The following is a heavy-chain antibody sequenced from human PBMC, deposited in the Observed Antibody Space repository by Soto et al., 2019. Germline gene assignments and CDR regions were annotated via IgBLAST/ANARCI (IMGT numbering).Heavy chain of an antibody. CDR3: ARVSSDIVVVPAATQYYFDY. CDR1: GYTFTSYY. CDR2: INPSGGST. Sequence: GASVKVSCKASGYTFTSYYMHWVRQAPGQGLEWMGIINPSGGSTSYAQKFQGRVTMTRDTSTSTVYMELSSLRSEDTAVYYCARVSSDIVVVPAATQYYFDYWGQGTLVTVSS. J-gene: IGHJ4*02. V-gene: IGHV1-46*01. D-gene: IGHD2-2*01.